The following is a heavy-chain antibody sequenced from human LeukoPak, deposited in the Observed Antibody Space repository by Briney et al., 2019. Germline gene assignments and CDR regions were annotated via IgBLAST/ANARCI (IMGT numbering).Heavy chain of an antibody. CDR2: IRYDGSNK. V-gene: IGHV3-30*02. D-gene: IGHD3-10*01. CDR1: GFTFSSYG. J-gene: IGHJ4*02. Sequence: QSGGSLRLSCAASGFTFSSYGMHWVRQAPGKGLEWVAFIRYDGSNKYYADSVKGRFTISRDNSKNTLYLQMNSLRAEDTAVYYCAKDQELLWFGEKTWSFGYWGQGTLVTVSS. CDR3: AKDQELLWFGEKTWSFGY.